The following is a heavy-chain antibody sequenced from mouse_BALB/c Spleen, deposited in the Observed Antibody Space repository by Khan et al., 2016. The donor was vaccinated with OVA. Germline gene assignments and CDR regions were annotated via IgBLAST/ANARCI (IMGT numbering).Heavy chain of an antibody. CDR2: IGSDSSTI. CDR1: GFTFSGFG. Sequence: EVELVESGGGLVQPGGSRKLSCAASGFTFSGFGMHWVRQAPEKGLEWVAFIGSDSSTIYYEDTVKGRFTISRDNPKKTLFLQMTSLRSEDTAMYFCARTGYYYFDYWGQGTTLTVSS. J-gene: IGHJ2*01. CDR3: ARTGYYYFDY. V-gene: IGHV5-17*02. D-gene: IGHD2-3*01.